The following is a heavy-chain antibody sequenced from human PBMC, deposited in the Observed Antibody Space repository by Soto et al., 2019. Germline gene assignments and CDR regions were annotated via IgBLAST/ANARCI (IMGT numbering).Heavy chain of an antibody. CDR3: AKEGGMSGSYYISSSYYFDY. Sequence: GGSLRLSCVASGFTFSSYGMHWVRQAPGKGLEWVAIISYDGSNTYYADSVKGRFTISRDNSKNTLYLQMNSLRAEDTSVYYCAKEGGMSGSYYISSSYYFDYWGQGTLVTVSS. CDR2: ISYDGSNT. CDR1: GFTFSSYG. D-gene: IGHD1-26*01. J-gene: IGHJ4*02. V-gene: IGHV3-30*18.